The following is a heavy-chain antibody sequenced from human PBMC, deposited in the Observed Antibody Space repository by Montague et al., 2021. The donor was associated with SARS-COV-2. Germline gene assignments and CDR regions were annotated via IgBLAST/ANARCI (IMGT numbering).Heavy chain of an antibody. J-gene: IGHJ3*02. Sequence: SETLSLTCTVSGXSISSYYWSWIRQPPGKGLEWIGYIYYSGSTNYNPFLKSRVTISVDTSKYQFSLKLSSVTAADTAVYYCARGSGWMGNAFDIWGQGTMVTVSS. CDR3: ARGSGWMGNAFDI. CDR1: GXSISSYY. D-gene: IGHD6-19*01. CDR2: IYYSGST. V-gene: IGHV4-59*01.